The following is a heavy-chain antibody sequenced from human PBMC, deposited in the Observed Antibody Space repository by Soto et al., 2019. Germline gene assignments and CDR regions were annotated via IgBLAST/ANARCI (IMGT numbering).Heavy chain of an antibody. D-gene: IGHD6-6*01. CDR1: GFIFKNYA. CDR2: ITRDGYNK. Sequence: GGSLRLSCAVSGFIFKNYALNWVRQAPGKGLEWVASITRDGYNKYYADSVKGRFTISRDNSKNTLSLQMTALRVEDSSVYYCTKSSGGSSSVGMDYWGPGTLVTVSS. V-gene: IGHV3-30*04. J-gene: IGHJ4*02. CDR3: TKSSGGSSSVGMDY.